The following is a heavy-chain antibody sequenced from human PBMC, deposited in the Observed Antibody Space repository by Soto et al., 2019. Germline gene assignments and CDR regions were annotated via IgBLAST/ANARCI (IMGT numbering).Heavy chain of an antibody. CDR2: IIPIFGTA. J-gene: IGHJ6*02. CDR1: GGTFSSYA. CDR3: ASSQIVVVVAANEYYYYGMDV. V-gene: IGHV1-69*13. D-gene: IGHD2-15*01. Sequence: EASVKVSFKASGGTFSSYAISWVRQAPGQGLEWMGGIIPIFGTANYAQKFQGRVTITADESTSTAYMELRSLRSEDTAVYYCASSQIVVVVAANEYYYYGMDVWGQGTTVTVSS.